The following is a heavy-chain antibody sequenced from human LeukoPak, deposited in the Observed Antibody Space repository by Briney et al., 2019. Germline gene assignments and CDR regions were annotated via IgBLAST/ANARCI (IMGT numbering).Heavy chain of an antibody. D-gene: IGHD3-10*01. CDR2: IYTSGST. CDR3: ARRRTGVSFDY. V-gene: IGHV4-61*02. J-gene: IGHJ4*02. Sequence: SETLSLTCTVSGGSISSGSYYWSWIRQPAGKGLEWIERIYTSGSTNYNPSLKSRVTISVDTSKNQFSLKLSSVTAADTAVYYCARRRTGVSFDYWGQGTLVTVSS. CDR1: GGSISSGSYY.